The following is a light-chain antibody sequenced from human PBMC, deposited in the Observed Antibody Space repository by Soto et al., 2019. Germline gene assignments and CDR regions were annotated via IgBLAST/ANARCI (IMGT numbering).Light chain of an antibody. CDR1: QSIGSW. J-gene: IGKJ1*01. V-gene: IGKV1-5*01. Sequence: DIQMTQSPSTLSASVGDRVTITCRASQSIGSWLAWYQQRVGGAPHLLIYDASKLESGVPSRFSGSGSGTEFTLTISSLQPDDFATYYCQQYNTYSTFGQGTKV. CDR3: QQYNTYST. CDR2: DAS.